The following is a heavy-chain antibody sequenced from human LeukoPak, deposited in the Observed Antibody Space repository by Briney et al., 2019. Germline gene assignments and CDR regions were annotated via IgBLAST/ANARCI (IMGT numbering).Heavy chain of an antibody. CDR2: IQYDGSGR. Sequence: PGGSLRLSCATSGFTFTRFGLHWVRQAPGKGLEWVAFIQYDGSGRYADSAKGRFTISRDNSKNTVYLQMNSLRVEDMAVFYCARGLNYGLDVWGQGTTVTVSS. J-gene: IGHJ6*02. V-gene: IGHV3-30*02. CDR3: ARGLNYGLDV. CDR1: GFTFTRFG.